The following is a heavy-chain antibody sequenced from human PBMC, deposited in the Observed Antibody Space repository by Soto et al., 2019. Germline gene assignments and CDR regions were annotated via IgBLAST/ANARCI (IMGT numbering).Heavy chain of an antibody. Sequence: ASVKVSCKASGYTFTSYDINWVRQATGQGLEWMGWMNPNSGNTGYAQKFQGRVTMTRNTSISTAYMELSSLRSEDTAVYYCAXMGSQRYYYYGMDVWGQGTTVTVSS. CDR2: MNPNSGNT. CDR3: AXMGSQRYYYYGMDV. J-gene: IGHJ6*02. V-gene: IGHV1-8*01. CDR1: GYTFTSYD. D-gene: IGHD6-25*01.